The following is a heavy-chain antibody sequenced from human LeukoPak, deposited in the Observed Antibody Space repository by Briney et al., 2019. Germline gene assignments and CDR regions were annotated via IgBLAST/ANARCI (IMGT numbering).Heavy chain of an antibody. J-gene: IGHJ3*02. D-gene: IGHD5-18*01. CDR3: ARSRSGYSYDHAVFDI. V-gene: IGHV4-59*01. Sequence: PSETLSLTCTVSGGSISSYYWSWIRQPPGKGLEWIAYIDYRGSTTYNPSLKSRVTISVDTSRNQFSLKLSSVTAADTAVYYCARSRSGYSYDHAVFDIWGQGTMVTVSS. CDR1: GGSISSYY. CDR2: IDYRGST.